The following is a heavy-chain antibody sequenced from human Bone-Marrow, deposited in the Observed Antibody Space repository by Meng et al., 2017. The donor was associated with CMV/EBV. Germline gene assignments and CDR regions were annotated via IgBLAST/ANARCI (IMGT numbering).Heavy chain of an antibody. CDR2: IYYSGRT. CDR3: ARDGSGSSLAADAFDI. D-gene: IGHD1-26*01. CDR1: GGSISSTSYY. V-gene: IGHV4-39*07. J-gene: IGHJ3*02. Sequence: SETLSLTCTVSGGSISSTSYYWGWIRQPPGKGLEWIGCIYYSGRTYYNPSLKSRVTISVDTSKNQFSLKLSSVTAADTAVYYCARDGSGSSLAADAFDIWGQGTMVTVSS.